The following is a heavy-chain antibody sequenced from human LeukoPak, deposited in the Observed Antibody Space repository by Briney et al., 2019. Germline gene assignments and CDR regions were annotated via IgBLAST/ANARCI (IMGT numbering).Heavy chain of an antibody. Sequence: SETLSLTCAVYGGSFSGYYWTWIRQPPGKGLEWIGEMNHSGSANYNPSLKSRVTISVDTSKNQCSLRLSSVTAADTAVYLCARAGSSWEFDHWGQGSLVTVSS. CDR1: GGSFSGYY. J-gene: IGHJ4*02. V-gene: IGHV4-34*01. D-gene: IGHD6-13*01. CDR2: MNHSGSA. CDR3: ARAGSSWEFDH.